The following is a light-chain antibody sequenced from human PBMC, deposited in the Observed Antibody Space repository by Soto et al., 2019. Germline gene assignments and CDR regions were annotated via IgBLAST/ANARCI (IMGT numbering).Light chain of an antibody. CDR3: QQYAGSPIT. V-gene: IGKV3-20*01. CDR1: QSVGSTY. J-gene: IGKJ5*01. CDR2: AVS. Sequence: EIVLTQSPGTLSLSPGERATLSCRTSQSVGSTYLAWYQQKPGQTPRLLIYAVSSRATGIPDRFSGSGSGTDFSLTISRLEPEDFAVYYCQQYAGSPITFGQGTRLESK.